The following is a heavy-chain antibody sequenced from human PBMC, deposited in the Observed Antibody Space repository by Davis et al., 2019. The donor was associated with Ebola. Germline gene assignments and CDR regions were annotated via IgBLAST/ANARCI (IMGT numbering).Heavy chain of an antibody. D-gene: IGHD2/OR15-2a*01. V-gene: IGHV4-30-2*01. CDR3: AHPDSTYYHIDVFDF. Sequence: MPSETLSLTCAVSGGSISSGGYSWSWIRQPPGKGLEWIGYIYHSGSTNYNPSFQSRVTMSIDKSKNQFSLRLTSVTAADTALYYCAHPDSTYYHIDVFDFWGPGTRVTVSS. CDR1: GGSISSGGYS. CDR2: IYHSGST. J-gene: IGHJ3*01.